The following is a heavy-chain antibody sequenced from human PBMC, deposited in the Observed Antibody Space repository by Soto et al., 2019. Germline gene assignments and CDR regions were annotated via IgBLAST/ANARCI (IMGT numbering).Heavy chain of an antibody. D-gene: IGHD2-2*01. CDR1: GYTFTSYD. Sequence: QVQLVQSGAEVKKPGASVKVSCKASGYTFTSYDIHWVRQATGQGLEWMGWMNPNSGNTGYAQKFQGRVTMTRNTSISTAYMELSSLRSEDPAVYFCARGRSGGYCSSTSCYAGLGYWGQGTLVTVSS. CDR3: ARGRSGGYCSSTSCYAGLGY. J-gene: IGHJ4*02. V-gene: IGHV1-8*01. CDR2: MNPNSGNT.